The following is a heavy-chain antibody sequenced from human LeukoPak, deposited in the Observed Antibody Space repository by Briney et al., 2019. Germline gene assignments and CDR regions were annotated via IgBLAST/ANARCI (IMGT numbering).Heavy chain of an antibody. CDR3: ARDAYSSSPEGYYYYYMDV. D-gene: IGHD6-13*01. CDR2: IYTSGST. CDR1: GGSISSYY. V-gene: IGHV4-4*07. J-gene: IGHJ6*03. Sequence: PSETLSLTCTVSGGSISSYYWSWIRQPAGKGLEWIGRIYTSGSTNYNPSLKSRVTISVDTSKNQFSLKLSSVTAADTAVYYCARDAYSSSPEGYYYYYMDVWGKGTTVTISS.